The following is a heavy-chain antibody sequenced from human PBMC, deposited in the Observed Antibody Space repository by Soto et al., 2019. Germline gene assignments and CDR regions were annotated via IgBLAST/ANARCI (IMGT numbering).Heavy chain of an antibody. D-gene: IGHD1-26*01. Sequence: SGPTLVNPTQTFTLTCTFSGFSLNSNGVRVNWIRQPPGKALEWLAPIDLDGDKFYSTSLKTRPTISKDTSKNQVVLTMTNMDPVDTATYFCARSGIVGTNSSSGFDFWGQ. V-gene: IGHV2-70*04. CDR1: GFSLNSNGVR. J-gene: IGHJ4*02. CDR2: IDLDGDK. CDR3: ARSGIVGTNSSSGFDF.